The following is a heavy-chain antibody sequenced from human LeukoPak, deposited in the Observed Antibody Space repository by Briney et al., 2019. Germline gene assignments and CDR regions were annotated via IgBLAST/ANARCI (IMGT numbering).Heavy chain of an antibody. V-gene: IGHV4-39*01. D-gene: IGHD1-26*01. CDR1: GGSISSSSYY. J-gene: IGHJ5*02. CDR3: ARQMADSGSYYPNWFDP. CDR2: IYYSGST. Sequence: PSETLSLTCTVSGGSISSSSYYWGWIRQPPGKGLEWIGSIYYSGSTYYNPSLKSRVTISVDTSKNQFSLKLSSVTAADAAVYYCARQMADSGSYYPNWFDPWGQGTLVTVFS.